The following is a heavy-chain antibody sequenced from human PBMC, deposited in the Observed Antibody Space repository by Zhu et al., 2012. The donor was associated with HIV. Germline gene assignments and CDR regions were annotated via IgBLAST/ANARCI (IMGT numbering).Heavy chain of an antibody. V-gene: IGHV4-39*01. CDR2: AYYGGTT. Sequence: QLLLQESGPGLVKPSETLSLTCTVSGGSISSSSSFWGWVRQTPGKGLEWIGSAYYGGTTYYTPSLMSRLTISVDTSKNQCSLRLSSVTAADTGLYYCXKTRTSGWYSYAFHVWAKEQRSPSLQ. J-gene: IGHJ3*01. D-gene: IGHD6-19*01. CDR1: GGSISSSSSF. CDR3: XKTRTSGWYSYAFHV.